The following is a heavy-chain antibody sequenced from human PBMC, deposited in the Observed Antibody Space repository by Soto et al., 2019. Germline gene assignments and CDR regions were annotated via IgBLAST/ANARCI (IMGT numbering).Heavy chain of an antibody. J-gene: IGHJ6*03. CDR3: ARGPSTVSYRRYYYYYYMDV. D-gene: IGHD4-17*01. CDR1: GGSISSYY. V-gene: IGHV4-59*01. Sequence: QVQLQESGPGLVKPSETLSLTCTVSGGSISSYYWSWIRQPPGKGLEWIGYIYYSGSTNYNPSLKSRVTISVATSKYQFSLKLSSVTAADTAVYYCARGPSTVSYRRYYYYYYMDVWGKGTTVTVSS. CDR2: IYYSGST.